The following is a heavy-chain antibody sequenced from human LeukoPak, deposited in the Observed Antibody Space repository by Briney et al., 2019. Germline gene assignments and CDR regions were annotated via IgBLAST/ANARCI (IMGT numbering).Heavy chain of an antibody. V-gene: IGHV3-30-3*01. CDR3: ARDRVYSGYDDFDY. D-gene: IGHD5-12*01. CDR2: ISYDGSNK. Sequence: GGSLRLSCAASGFTFSSYAMHWVRQAPGKGLEWVAVISYDGSNKYYADSVKGRFTITRDNSKNTLYLQMNSLRAEDTAVYYCARDRVYSGYDDFDYWGQGTLVTVSS. J-gene: IGHJ4*02. CDR1: GFTFSSYA.